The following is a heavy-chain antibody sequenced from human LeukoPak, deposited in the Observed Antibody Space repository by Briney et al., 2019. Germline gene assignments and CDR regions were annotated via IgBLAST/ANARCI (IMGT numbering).Heavy chain of an antibody. V-gene: IGHV4-59*01. CDR2: IHYTGAT. D-gene: IGHD1-26*01. Sequence: PSETLSLTCFVSGGAISTYYWSWIRQSPEKGLEWLGYIHYTGATSYNPSLGSRVSISVDTSKNQLPLRLTSVTAADTAVYYCAREYSSFEDWGPGTLVTVSS. J-gene: IGHJ4*02. CDR3: AREYSSFED. CDR1: GGAISTYY.